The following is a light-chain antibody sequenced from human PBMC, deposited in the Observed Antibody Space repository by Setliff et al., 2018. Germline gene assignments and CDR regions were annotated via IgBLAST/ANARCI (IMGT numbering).Light chain of an antibody. V-gene: IGLV2-14*01. J-gene: IGLJ3*02. Sequence: SGSPGQSITISCTGTSSDVGVYNSVSWYQQHPGKAPKLMIYEVSNRPSGISSRFSGSKSGNTASLTISGLQAEDEADYYCSSHTTSSTWVFGGGTKVTVL. CDR3: SSHTTSSTWV. CDR2: EVS. CDR1: SSDVGVYNS.